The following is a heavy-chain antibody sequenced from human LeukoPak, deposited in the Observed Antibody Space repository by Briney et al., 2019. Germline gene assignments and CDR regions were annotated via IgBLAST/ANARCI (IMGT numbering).Heavy chain of an antibody. CDR1: GYCFTDYW. CDR3: ARLHSGSYLGDS. J-gene: IGHJ4*02. V-gene: IGHV5-51*01. Sequence: GESLKLSCKGSGYCFTDYWIGWVRQMPGKDLEWMGIILPGDSDTRYGPSFQGQVTISADKSISTAYLQWSSLKASDTAMYYCARLHSGSYLGDSWGQGTLVTVSS. D-gene: IGHD1-26*01. CDR2: ILPGDSDT.